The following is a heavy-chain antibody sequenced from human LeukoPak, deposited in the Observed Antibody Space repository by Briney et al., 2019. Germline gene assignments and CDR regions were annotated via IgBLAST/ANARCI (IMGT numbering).Heavy chain of an antibody. J-gene: IGHJ4*02. CDR1: GGSIRSGGYY. V-gene: IGHV4-39*01. Sequence: SETLSLTCTVSGGSIRSGGYYWGWIRQPPGTGLEWIATIYYSGSTYSNPSLKSRVSISVDTSKNQFSLKLSSVTAADTAVYYCARRGYYGSGSYYSRWGQGTLVTVSS. CDR2: IYYSGST. D-gene: IGHD3-10*01. CDR3: ARRGYYGSGSYYSR.